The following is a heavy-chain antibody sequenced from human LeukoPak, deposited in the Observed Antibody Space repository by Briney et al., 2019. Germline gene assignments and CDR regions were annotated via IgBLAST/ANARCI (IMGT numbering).Heavy chain of an antibody. V-gene: IGHV3-23*05. CDR3: AKLLGTMWPMWGLDV. J-gene: IGHJ6*02. CDR2: IDIRSTGT. CDR1: GFTFSSHA. D-gene: IGHD2-8*02. Sequence: GMSQRLSCAVSGFTFSSHAMNWVRQAPGRGLEWISGIDIRSTGTYYADSVKGRFTISRDDSKNTLYLQMNTLSVDDTAVYYCAKLLGTMWPMWGLDVWGQGTTVTVSS.